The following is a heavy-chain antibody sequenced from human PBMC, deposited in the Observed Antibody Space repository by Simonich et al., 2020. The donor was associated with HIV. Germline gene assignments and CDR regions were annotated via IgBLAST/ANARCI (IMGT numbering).Heavy chain of an antibody. CDR3: ATPSLAATAFDY. CDR2: VEPEDGEA. Sequence: EVQLVQSGAEVKKPGATVKISCKVSGYTFTDYYIHWVQQAPGKGLEWTGLVEPEDGEAVFAEKFQDRVTITADTSTDTAYMELSGLRSEDTAVYYCATPSLAATAFDYWGQGTLVTVSS. D-gene: IGHD2-15*01. J-gene: IGHJ4*02. V-gene: IGHV1-69-2*01. CDR1: GYTFTDYY.